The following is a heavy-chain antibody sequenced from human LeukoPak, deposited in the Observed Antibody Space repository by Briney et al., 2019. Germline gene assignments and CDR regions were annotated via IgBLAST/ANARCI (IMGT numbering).Heavy chain of an antibody. D-gene: IGHD7-27*01. Sequence: GGSLRLSCAASGFTFDSYAMSWVRQAPGKGLEWVSTTSGSGGNTYYADSVKGRFTISRDNSKNAVFLQMNSLRAEDTALYYCLSLNWGSGGFDYWGQGTLVTVSS. CDR1: GFTFDSYA. CDR3: LSLNWGSGGFDY. CDR2: TSGSGGNT. V-gene: IGHV3-23*01. J-gene: IGHJ4*02.